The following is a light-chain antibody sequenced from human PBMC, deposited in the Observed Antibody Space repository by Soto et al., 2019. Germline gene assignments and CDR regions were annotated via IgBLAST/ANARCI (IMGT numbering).Light chain of an antibody. CDR3: SSFRSRSTLV. J-gene: IGLJ1*01. CDR1: RSYVAAYNY. V-gene: IGLV2-14*01. Sequence: SVLPRPASLSESPGQTIRISCPGTRSYVAAYNYVSLXQQHPGKGGKLVISAVNNRPSGGSDRFSCSKSGNTASLTISGLQAEDEAEYYRSSFRSRSTLVFGTGSKGTVL. CDR2: AVN.